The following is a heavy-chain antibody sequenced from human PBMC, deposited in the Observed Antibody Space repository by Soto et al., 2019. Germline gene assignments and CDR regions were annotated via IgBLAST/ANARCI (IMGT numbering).Heavy chain of an antibody. D-gene: IGHD5-18*01. CDR1: GGSISSSGYS. CDR2: IYHSGMT. CDR3: AREVDTTMVLDH. Sequence: SETLSLTCVVSGGSISSSGYSWSWIRQPPGKGLEWIGYIYHSGMTYYNPSLKTRVTISVDRSKSQFSLKLSSVTAADTAVYYCAREVDTTMVLDHWGQGTLVTVSS. V-gene: IGHV4-30-2*01. J-gene: IGHJ4*02.